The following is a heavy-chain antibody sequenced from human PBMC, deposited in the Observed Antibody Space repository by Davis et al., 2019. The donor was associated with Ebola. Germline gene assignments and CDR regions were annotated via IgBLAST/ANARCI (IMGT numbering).Heavy chain of an antibody. CDR1: GFTFSSYW. D-gene: IGHD5-12*01. CDR3: TRVTGYDKPIEY. V-gene: IGHV3-74*01. Sequence: GESLKISCVASGFTFSSYWMNWVRQAPGKGLVWVSAIKGDATDTRYADSVKGRLTISRDNSKNTLYLQMNSLRAEDTGIYYCTRVTGYDKPIEYWGQGTLVTVSS. J-gene: IGHJ4*02. CDR2: IKGDATDT.